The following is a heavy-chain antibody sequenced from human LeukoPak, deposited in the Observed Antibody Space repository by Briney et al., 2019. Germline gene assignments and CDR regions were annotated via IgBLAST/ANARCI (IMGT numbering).Heavy chain of an antibody. CDR3: ARGDCSEGNCYSDY. J-gene: IGHJ4*02. D-gene: IGHD2-21*02. CDR1: GYPFRTYY. V-gene: IGHV1-46*01. CDR2: FTPSGGTT. Sequence: GASVKVSCETSGYPFRTYYIYWVRQAPGQGLEWMGRFTPSGGTTKYAQNFQGRVTMTRDTSTNTVYMELSSLRSDDTAVYYCARGDCSEGNCYSDYWGQGTLVTVSS.